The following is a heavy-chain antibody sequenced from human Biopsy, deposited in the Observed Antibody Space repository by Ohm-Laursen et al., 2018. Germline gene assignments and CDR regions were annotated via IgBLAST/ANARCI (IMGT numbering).Heavy chain of an antibody. CDR1: GFIFDNYG. V-gene: IGHV3-9*01. CDR3: ARDRSGLTLTTLDF. CDR2: INWNSGDI. J-gene: IGHJ4*01. Sequence: SLRLSCTASGFIFDNYGMHWVRQAPGKGLEWVLGINWNSGDIVYADSVKGRFTLSSDNAKNSLSLQMNSLRAEDTALYYCARDRSGLTLTTLDFWGHGTLVTVSS. D-gene: IGHD6-25*01.